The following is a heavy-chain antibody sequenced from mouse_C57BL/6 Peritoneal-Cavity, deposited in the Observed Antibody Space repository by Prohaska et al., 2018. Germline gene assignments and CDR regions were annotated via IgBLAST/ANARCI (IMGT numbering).Heavy chain of an antibody. CDR2: INSDGSAI. Sequence: EVQLLETGGGLVQPGGSRGLSCEVSGFTFSGFWMSWVRQTPGKTLYWIGDINSDGSAINYAPSIKDRFTIFRDNDKSTLYLQMSNVRSEDTATYFCRRYGNYWYFDVWGTGTTVTVSS. V-gene: IGHV11-2*01. D-gene: IGHD2-1*01. J-gene: IGHJ1*03. CDR3: RRYGNYWYFDV. CDR1: GFTFSGFW.